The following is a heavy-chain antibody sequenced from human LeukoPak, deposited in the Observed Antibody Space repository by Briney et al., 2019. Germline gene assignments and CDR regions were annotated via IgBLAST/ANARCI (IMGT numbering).Heavy chain of an antibody. Sequence: GASVKVSCKASRGDFSSYAISCVRQAPGPGLEWMGGIIPIFGTANYAQKFQGRVTITADESTSTAYMELSSLRSEDTAVYYCARGSVTGTTIDYWGQGTLVTVSS. CDR2: IIPIFGTA. CDR3: ARGSVTGTTIDY. CDR1: RGDFSSYA. D-gene: IGHD1-20*01. V-gene: IGHV1-69*13. J-gene: IGHJ4*02.